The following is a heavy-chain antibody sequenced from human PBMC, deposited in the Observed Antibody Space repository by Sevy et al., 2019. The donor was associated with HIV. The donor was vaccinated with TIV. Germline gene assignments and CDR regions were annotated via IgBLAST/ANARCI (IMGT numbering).Heavy chain of an antibody. V-gene: IGHV3-11*01. D-gene: IGHD3-10*01. J-gene: IGHJ6*02. CDR2: ITSSGSTI. CDR3: ARDSGSGSYYNPADYGMDV. CDR1: GSTFSDYY. Sequence: GGSLRLSCAASGSTFSDYYMSWIRQAPGKGLEWVSYITSSGSTIYYADSVKGRFTISRDNAKNSLYLQMNSLRAEDTAVYYCARDSGSGSYYNPADYGMDVWGQGTTVTVSS.